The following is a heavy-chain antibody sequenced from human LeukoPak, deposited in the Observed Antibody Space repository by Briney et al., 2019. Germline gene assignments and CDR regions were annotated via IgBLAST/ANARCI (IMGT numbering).Heavy chain of an antibody. CDR1: GGSISSYY. J-gene: IGHJ4*02. Sequence: SETLSLTCTVSGGSISSYYWNWIRQPPGKGLEWIGYIYYSGSTNYNPSLKSRVTISVDTSKNQFSLKLSSVTAADTAVYYCARDPGPSYFDYWGQGTLVTVSS. CDR3: ARDPGPSYFDY. V-gene: IGHV4-59*12. CDR2: IYYSGST.